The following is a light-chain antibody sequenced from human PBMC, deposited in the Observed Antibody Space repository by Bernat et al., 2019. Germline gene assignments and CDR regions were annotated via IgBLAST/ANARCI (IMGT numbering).Light chain of an antibody. CDR2: EVS. Sequence: HPPSASGSPGQSVTISCTGTSSDVGGYNYVSWYQQHPGKAPKLMIYEVSKRPSGVPDRFSGSKSGNTASLTVSGLQAEDEADYYCSSYAGSNKVVFGGGTKLTVL. V-gene: IGLV2-8*01. CDR3: SSYAGSNKVV. J-gene: IGLJ2*01. CDR1: SSDVGGYNY.